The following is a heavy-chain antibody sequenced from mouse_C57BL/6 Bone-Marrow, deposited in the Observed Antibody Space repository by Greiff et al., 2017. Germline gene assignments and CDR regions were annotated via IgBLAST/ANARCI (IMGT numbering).Heavy chain of an antibody. J-gene: IGHJ4*01. CDR3: TGVGAMYY. D-gene: IGHD1-1*01. V-gene: IGHV14-4*01. CDR2: IDPENGDT. CDR1: GFNIKDDY. Sequence: VQLQQSGAELVRPGASVKLSCTASGFNIKDDYMHWVKQRPEQGLEWIGWIDPENGDTEYASKFQGKATITADTSSNTAYLQLSSLTSEDTAVYYCTGVGAMYYWGQGTSVTVSS.